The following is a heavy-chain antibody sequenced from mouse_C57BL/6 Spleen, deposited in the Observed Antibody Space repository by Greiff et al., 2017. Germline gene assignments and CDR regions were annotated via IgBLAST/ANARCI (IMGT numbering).Heavy chain of an antibody. Sequence: QVQLQQPGAELVMPGASVKLSCKASGYTFTSYWMHWVKQRPGQGLEWIGEIDPSDSYTNYNQKFKGKSTLTVDKSSSTASMQLSSLTSEASAVYYCARDYGSSRFAYWGQGTLVTVSA. J-gene: IGHJ3*01. CDR3: ARDYGSSRFAY. CDR2: IDPSDSYT. CDR1: GYTFTSYW. V-gene: IGHV1-69*01. D-gene: IGHD1-1*01.